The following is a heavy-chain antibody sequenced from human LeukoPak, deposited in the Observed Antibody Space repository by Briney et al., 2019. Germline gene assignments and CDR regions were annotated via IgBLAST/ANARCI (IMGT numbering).Heavy chain of an antibody. CDR3: AVVAGYSSSFLREFYYYMAV. CDR1: GFTFSSYS. V-gene: IGHV3-48*01. CDR2: IRIDSSNK. J-gene: IGHJ6*03. D-gene: IGHD6-6*01. Sequence: GGSLRLSCAASGFTFSSYSMHWVRQAPGKGLEWVSYIRIDSSNKYYADSVKGRITISRDNSKNTLYLQMNSLRAEDTAVYYCAVVAGYSSSFLREFYYYMAVWGKGTRVTVS.